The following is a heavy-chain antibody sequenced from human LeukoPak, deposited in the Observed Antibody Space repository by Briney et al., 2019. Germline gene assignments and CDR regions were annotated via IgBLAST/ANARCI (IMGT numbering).Heavy chain of an antibody. J-gene: IGHJ5*02. CDR3: ARGGLRAGTGGFDP. D-gene: IGHD1-1*01. CDR1: GYTFIDYD. CDR2: MNSKSGDT. Sequence: ASVKVSCKASGYTFIDYDINWVRQATGQGLEWMGWMNSKSGDTGYAQKFQGRVTMTRKTSISTAYMELSSLRPEDTAVYYCARGGLRAGTGGFDPWGQGTLVIVSS. V-gene: IGHV1-8*01.